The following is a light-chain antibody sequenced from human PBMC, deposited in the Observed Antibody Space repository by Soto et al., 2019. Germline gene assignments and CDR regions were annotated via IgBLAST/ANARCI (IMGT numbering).Light chain of an antibody. Sequence: SVLTQPASVSGSPGQSITISCTGTSSDVGGYNSVSWYQQEPGKAPKLLIYEVNNRFSGVSNRFSGSKSGNTASLTISGLLTEDEADYYCSSYTTTTTYVFVTGTKVTVL. V-gene: IGLV2-14*01. CDR1: SSDVGGYNS. J-gene: IGLJ1*01. CDR3: SSYTTTTTYV. CDR2: EVN.